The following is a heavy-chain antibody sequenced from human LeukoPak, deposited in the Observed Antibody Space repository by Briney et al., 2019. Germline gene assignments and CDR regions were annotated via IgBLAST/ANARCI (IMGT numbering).Heavy chain of an antibody. J-gene: IGHJ4*02. CDR1: GGSISSGSYY. CDR2: IYTSGST. V-gene: IGHV4-61*02. CDR3: ARGELVVDY. Sequence: PSQTLSLTCTVSGGSISSGSYYWSWIRQPAGKGLEWIGRIYTSGSTNYNPSLKSRVTISVDTSKNQFSLKLSSVTAADTAVYYCARGELVVDYWGQGTLVTVSS. D-gene: IGHD1-26*01.